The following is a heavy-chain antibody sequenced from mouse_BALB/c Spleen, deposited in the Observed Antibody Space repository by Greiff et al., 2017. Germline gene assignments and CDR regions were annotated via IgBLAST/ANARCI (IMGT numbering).Heavy chain of an antibody. CDR3: AKCYYGNYEFAY. CDR2: IWGDGST. J-gene: IGHJ3*01. Sequence: VQLQQSGPGLVAPSQSLSITCTVSGFSLTGYGVNWVRQPPGKGLEWLGMIWGDGSTDYNAAFMSRLSITKDNSKSQVFFKMNSLQADDTAIYYCAKCYYGNYEFAYWGQGTLVTVSA. V-gene: IGHV2-6-7*01. CDR1: GFSLTGYG. D-gene: IGHD2-1*01.